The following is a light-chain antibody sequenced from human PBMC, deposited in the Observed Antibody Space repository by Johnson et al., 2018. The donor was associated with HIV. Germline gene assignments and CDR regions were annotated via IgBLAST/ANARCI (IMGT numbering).Light chain of an antibody. V-gene: IGLV1-51*02. CDR2: ENN. Sequence: VLTQPPSVSAAPGQKVTISCSGSSSNIGNNYVSWYQQFPGTAPKLLIYENNKRPSGIPDRFSGSKSGTSATLGITGLQTGDEADYYCGTWDSSLSAFNYVFGTGTKVTVL. CDR1: SSNIGNNY. J-gene: IGLJ1*01. CDR3: GTWDSSLSAFNYV.